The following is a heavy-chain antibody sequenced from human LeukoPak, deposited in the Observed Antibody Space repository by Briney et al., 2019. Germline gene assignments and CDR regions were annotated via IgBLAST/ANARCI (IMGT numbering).Heavy chain of an antibody. V-gene: IGHV1-2*06. CDR2: INPNSGGT. D-gene: IGHD6-6*01. Sequence: ASVKVSCKASGYTFTGYYMHWVRQAPGQGLEWMGRINPNSGGTNYAQKFQGRVTMTRDTSISKAYMELSRLRSDDTAVYYCAREGGSSSYWGYYYYMDVWGKGTTVTVSS. CDR1: GYTFTGYY. CDR3: AREGGSSSYWGYYYYMDV. J-gene: IGHJ6*03.